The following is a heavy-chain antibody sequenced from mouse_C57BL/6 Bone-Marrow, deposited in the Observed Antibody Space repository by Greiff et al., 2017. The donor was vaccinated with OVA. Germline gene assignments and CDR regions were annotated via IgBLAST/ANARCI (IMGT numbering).Heavy chain of an antibody. J-gene: IGHJ2*01. CDR1: GYTFTSYW. V-gene: IGHV1-53*01. CDR2: INPSNGGT. CDR3: ARNYYGSSYRFDY. Sequence: VQLQQPGTELVKPGASVKLSCKASGYTFTSYWMHWVKQRPGQGLEWIGNINPSNGGTNYTEKFKSKATLTVDKSSSTAYMQLSSLTSEDSAVYYRARNYYGSSYRFDYWGQGTTLTVSS. D-gene: IGHD1-1*01.